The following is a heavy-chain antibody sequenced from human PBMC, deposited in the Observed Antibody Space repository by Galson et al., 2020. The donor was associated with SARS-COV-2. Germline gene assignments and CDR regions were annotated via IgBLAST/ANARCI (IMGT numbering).Heavy chain of an antibody. V-gene: IGHV4-31*03. D-gene: IGHD6-19*01. CDR1: GDSITSGGYY. CDR2: IYYSGST. Sequence: SQTLSLTCTVSGDSITSGGYYWSWIRQHPGKGLEWIGYIYYSGSTYYNPSLKSRFTISIDTSKNQFSLKMFSVTAADTAVYFCARVGIAVFRYSWFDPWGQGTLVTVSS. CDR3: ARVGIAVFRYSWFDP. J-gene: IGHJ5*02.